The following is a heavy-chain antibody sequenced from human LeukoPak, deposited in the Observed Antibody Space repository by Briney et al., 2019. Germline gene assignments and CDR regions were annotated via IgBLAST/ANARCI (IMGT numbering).Heavy chain of an antibody. V-gene: IGHV3-30*02. CDR3: AKDDYYDSSGFFDY. CDR1: GFTFSSYG. CDR2: IRDDGSNK. D-gene: IGHD3-22*01. Sequence: PGGSLRLSCAASGFTFSSYGMHWVRQAPGKGLEWVAFIRDDGSNKYYADSVKGRFTISRDNSKNTLYLQMNSLRAEDTAVYYCAKDDYYDSSGFFDYWGQGTLVTVSS. J-gene: IGHJ4*02.